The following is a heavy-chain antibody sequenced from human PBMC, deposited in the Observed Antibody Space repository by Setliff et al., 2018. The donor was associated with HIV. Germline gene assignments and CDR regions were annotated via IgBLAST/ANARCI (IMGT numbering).Heavy chain of an antibody. J-gene: IGHJ4*02. V-gene: IGHV4-4*08. D-gene: IGHD1-1*01. CDR3: ARQGQLGSE. CDR1: GVSFSGDY. Sequence: SETLSLTCAVSGVSFSGDYWSWIRQPPGKGLEWIGYIYTSGSTNYNPSLKSRVTISVDTSKNQFSLKLSSVTAADTAVYYCARQGQLGSEWGQGTLVTVLL. CDR2: IYTSGST.